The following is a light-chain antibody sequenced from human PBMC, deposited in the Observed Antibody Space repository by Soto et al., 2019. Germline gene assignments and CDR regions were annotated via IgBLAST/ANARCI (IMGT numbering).Light chain of an antibody. J-gene: IGKJ1*01. CDR3: QQYLVTPWT. CDR2: GAS. CDR1: QSVTGNY. Sequence: MELRQAPGERSLCPGEGSTLSCRSSQSVTGNYLAWYQQKPGQAPRLLIHGASNRATGIPDRFSGSGSGTAFTLTLRRLQPDDSAVHYCQQYLVTPWTFGQGTKVDI. V-gene: IGKV3-20*01.